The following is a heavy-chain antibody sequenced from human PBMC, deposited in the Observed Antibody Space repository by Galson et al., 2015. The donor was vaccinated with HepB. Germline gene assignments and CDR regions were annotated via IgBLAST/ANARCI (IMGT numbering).Heavy chain of an antibody. Sequence: SVKVSCKVSGHTFTKLSMHWVRQTPGKGLAWMGGFDPENNERVYARKFQGRVTMTEDTSTDTAYMALSSLRSEDTAVHYCATGLWFGESADYWGQGTLVTVST. CDR2: FDPENNER. CDR3: ATGLWFGESADY. V-gene: IGHV1-24*01. D-gene: IGHD3-10*01. J-gene: IGHJ4*02. CDR1: GHTFTKLS.